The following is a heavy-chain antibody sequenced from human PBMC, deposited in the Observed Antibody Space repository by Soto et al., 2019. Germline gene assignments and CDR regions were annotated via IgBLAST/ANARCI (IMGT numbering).Heavy chain of an antibody. V-gene: IGHV1-18*04. D-gene: IGHD2-21*01. CDR1: GYTFTDYG. CDR3: ASGAISGKVFALRNWADS. Sequence: QVQLVQSGAEVKRPGASVKVSCKASGYTFTDYGINWVRQAPGQGLEWMGWISTYTGKPKYAQNFQGRVTMTTDTSPTTVYMELGSLRYDDTAVYYCASGAISGKVFALRNWADSWGQGALVTVSS. CDR2: ISTYTGKP. J-gene: IGHJ5*01.